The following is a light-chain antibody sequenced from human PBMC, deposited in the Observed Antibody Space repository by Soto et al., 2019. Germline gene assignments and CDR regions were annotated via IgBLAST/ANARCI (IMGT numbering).Light chain of an antibody. J-gene: IGKJ4*02. CDR3: QQYNTYFRT. V-gene: IGKV1-5*03. Sequence: EIQMTQSPSTVSASVGDRVTMTGGASQSISSWLAWYQHKPGKAPKLLIYKASSLEGGVPSRFSGSGSGTEFTLTISSLQPDDSATYYCQQYNTYFRTFGEGTKVDIK. CDR1: QSISSW. CDR2: KAS.